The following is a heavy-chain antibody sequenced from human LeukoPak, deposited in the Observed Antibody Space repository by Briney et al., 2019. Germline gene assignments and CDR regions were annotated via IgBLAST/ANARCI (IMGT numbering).Heavy chain of an antibody. CDR1: GFTFSIYA. CDR3: AKDKYHDSSGTFDY. D-gene: IGHD3-22*01. Sequence: PGGSLRLSCAVSGFTFSIYAMSWVRQAPGKGLEWVSRISASGGGTFYAGSVEGRFIISRDNSKNTLSLQMNSLRAEDTAIYYCAKDKYHDSSGTFDYWGQGTLVTVSS. J-gene: IGHJ4*02. V-gene: IGHV3-23*01. CDR2: ISASGGGT.